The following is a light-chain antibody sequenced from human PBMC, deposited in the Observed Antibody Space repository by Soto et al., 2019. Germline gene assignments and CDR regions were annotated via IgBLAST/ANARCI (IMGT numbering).Light chain of an antibody. J-gene: IGKJ1*01. V-gene: IGKV1-5*01. CDR3: QHYNSYSEA. CDR1: QNIITY. Sequence: DIEMTQSPSSLSASVGDRVTITCRASQNIITYLNWYQQKPGQAPKFLIYAASSLQSGVPSRFSGSGSGTEFTLTISSPQPDDFATYYCQHYNSYSEAFGQGTKVDIK. CDR2: AAS.